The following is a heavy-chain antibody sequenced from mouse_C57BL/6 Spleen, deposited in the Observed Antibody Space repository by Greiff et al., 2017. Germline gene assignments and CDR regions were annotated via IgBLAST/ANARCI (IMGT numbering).Heavy chain of an antibody. V-gene: IGHV14-2*01. CDR3: ASLTTVVFDY. CDR1: GFNIKDYY. D-gene: IGHD1-1*01. CDR2: FEPEDGET. Sequence: EVQLKESGAELVKPGASVKLSCTASGFNIKDYYMHWVKQRTEQGPEWIGRFEPEDGETKYAPKFQGKATITADTSSNTAYLQLSSLTSEDPAVYYCASLTTVVFDYWGQGTTLTVSS. J-gene: IGHJ2*01.